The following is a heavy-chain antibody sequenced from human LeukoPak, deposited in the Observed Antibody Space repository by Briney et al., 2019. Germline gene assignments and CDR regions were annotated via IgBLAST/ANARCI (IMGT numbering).Heavy chain of an antibody. D-gene: IGHD2-21*02. J-gene: IGHJ6*03. CDR1: GYTFVSYG. CDR3: ARERAFCGGDCPSLDAPYFYYMDV. Sequence: GASVKVSCKASGYTFVSYGISWVRQAHGQGLEWMGWISPYNGKTDYAQKFQGRVTKTTDTSTRTAYMEVRNVRFDDTAVYYCARERAFCGGDCPSLDAPYFYYMDVWGKGTTVTVSS. CDR2: ISPYNGKT. V-gene: IGHV1-18*01.